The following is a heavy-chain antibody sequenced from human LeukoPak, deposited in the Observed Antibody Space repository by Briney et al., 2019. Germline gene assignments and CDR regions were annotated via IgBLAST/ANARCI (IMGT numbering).Heavy chain of an antibody. V-gene: IGHV3-7*01. J-gene: IGHJ4*02. CDR2: IKQDGSEK. CDR1: GFTFSSYW. CDR3: ARDLTGYSSGPTGY. Sequence: GGSLRLSCAASGFTFSSYWMSWVRQAPGKGLEWLANIKQDGSEKYYVDSVKGRFTISRDNAKNSLYLQMNSLRAEDTAVYYCARDLTGYSSGPTGYWGQGTLVTVSS. D-gene: IGHD6-19*01.